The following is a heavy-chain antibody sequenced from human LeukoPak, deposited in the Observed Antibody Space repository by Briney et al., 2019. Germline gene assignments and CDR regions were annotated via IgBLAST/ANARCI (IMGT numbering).Heavy chain of an antibody. J-gene: IGHJ3*02. CDR2: ISSGSSYI. CDR1: GFTFSSYS. Sequence: GGSLRLSCAASGFTFSSYSMNGVRQAPGKGLEWVSSISSGSSYIHYADSVKGRFTSTRDNAKNSLYLQMNSLRAEDTAVYYCARDGGYSGYEQGWVAFDIWGQGTMVTVSS. D-gene: IGHD5-12*01. CDR3: ARDGGYSGYEQGWVAFDI. V-gene: IGHV3-21*01.